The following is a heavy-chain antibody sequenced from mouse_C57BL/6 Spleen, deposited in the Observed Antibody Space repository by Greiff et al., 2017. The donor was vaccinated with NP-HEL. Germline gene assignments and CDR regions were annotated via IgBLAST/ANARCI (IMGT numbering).Heavy chain of an antibody. V-gene: IGHV5-17*01. Sequence: EVQLVESGGGLVKPGGSLKLSCAASGFTFSDYGMHWVRQAPEKGLEWVAYISSGSSTIYYADTVKGRFTISRDNAKNTLFLQMTSLRSEDTAMYYCARDGGNYFFYAMDYWGQGTSVTVSS. CDR2: ISSGSSTI. D-gene: IGHD2-1*01. CDR1: GFTFSDYG. CDR3: ARDGGNYFFYAMDY. J-gene: IGHJ4*01.